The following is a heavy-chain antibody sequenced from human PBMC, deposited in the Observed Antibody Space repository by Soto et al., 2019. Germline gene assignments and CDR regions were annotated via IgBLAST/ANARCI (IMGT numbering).Heavy chain of an antibody. Sequence: QVQLVQSGAEVKKPGSSVKVSCKASGGTFSSYAISWVRQAPGQGLEWMGGIIPIFGTANYAQKFQGRVTITAEKSTSTAYMELSSLRSEDTAVYYCARGGYCTNGVCYTEGNYYYYGMDVWGQGTTVTVSS. CDR2: IIPIFGTA. J-gene: IGHJ6*02. D-gene: IGHD2-8*01. V-gene: IGHV1-69*06. CDR1: GGTFSSYA. CDR3: ARGGYCTNGVCYTEGNYYYYGMDV.